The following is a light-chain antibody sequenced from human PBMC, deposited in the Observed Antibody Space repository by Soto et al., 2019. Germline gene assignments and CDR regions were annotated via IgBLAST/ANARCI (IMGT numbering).Light chain of an antibody. CDR2: DVS. V-gene: IGLV2-14*01. J-gene: IGLJ1*01. Sequence: QSALTQPASVSGSPGQSITISCTGTSSDVGGYNYVSWYQQHPGKAPKLMIYDVSNRPSGGSNRCSGSKSGNTASLTISGLQAEDEADYYCSSYSSSSTDVFGTGTKLTVL. CDR3: SSYSSSSTDV. CDR1: SSDVGGYNY.